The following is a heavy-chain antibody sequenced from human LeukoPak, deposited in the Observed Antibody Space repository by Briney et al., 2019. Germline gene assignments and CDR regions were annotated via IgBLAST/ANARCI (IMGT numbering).Heavy chain of an antibody. CDR3: ARHDWFDP. CDR1: GFTVSRDY. Sequence: GGSLRLSCAASGFTVSRDYMSWVRQAPGKGLEWVSVIYSGGATYYADSVKGRFTISRDNSKNTVYLQMNSLKVDDTAVYYCARHDWFDPWGQGTRVTVSS. V-gene: IGHV3-66*04. J-gene: IGHJ5*02. CDR2: IYSGGAT.